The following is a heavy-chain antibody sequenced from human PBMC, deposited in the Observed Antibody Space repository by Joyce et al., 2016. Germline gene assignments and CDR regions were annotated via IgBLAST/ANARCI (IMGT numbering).Heavy chain of an antibody. CDR2: IYHSGST. CDR3: ARHYWLDP. J-gene: IGHJ5*02. V-gene: IGHV4-61*01. Sequence: QVQLQESGPGLVRPSETLSLTCTVSGGSVTSGSYYWSWIRQSPGKGLEWIGYIYHSGSTNYNPSRKSRVTISIDTSKNQFSMRLNSVTAADTAVYYCARHYWLDPWGQGTLVTVSS. CDR1: GGSVTSGSYY.